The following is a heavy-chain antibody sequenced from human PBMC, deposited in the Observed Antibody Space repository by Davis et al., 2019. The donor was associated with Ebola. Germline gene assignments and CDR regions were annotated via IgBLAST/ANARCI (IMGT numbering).Heavy chain of an antibody. D-gene: IGHD6-13*01. J-gene: IGHJ4*02. CDR3: ARPGGQQLVEAYFDY. V-gene: IGHV5-51*01. CDR2: IYPGDSDT. Sequence: GESLKISCKGSGYSFTSYWIGWVRQMPGKGLEWMGIIYPGDSDTRYSPSFQGQVTISADKSISTAYVQWSSLKASDTAMYYCARPGGQQLVEAYFDYWGQGTLVTVSS. CDR1: GYSFTSYW.